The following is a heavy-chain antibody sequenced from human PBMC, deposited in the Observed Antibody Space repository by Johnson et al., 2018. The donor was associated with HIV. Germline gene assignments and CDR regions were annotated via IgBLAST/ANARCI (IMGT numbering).Heavy chain of an antibody. J-gene: IGHJ3*02. D-gene: IGHD3-3*01. CDR2: IWYDGSNK. Sequence: QVQLVESGGGVVQPGRSLRLSCAASGFTFSSYGMHWVRQAPGQGLEWVAVIWYDGSNKYYADSVKGRFTISRDNSKNTLYLQMNSLRAEDTAVYYCAKQLYDLNYDFWSGYPIWGQGTMVTVSS. V-gene: IGHV3-33*06. CDR1: GFTFSSYG. CDR3: AKQLYDLNYDFWSGYPI.